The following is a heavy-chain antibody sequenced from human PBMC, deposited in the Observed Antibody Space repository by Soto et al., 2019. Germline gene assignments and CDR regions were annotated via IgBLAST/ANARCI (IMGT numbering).Heavy chain of an antibody. V-gene: IGHV4-59*01. CDR1: GGSTSSYY. CDR3: ARRYYDFWSGYIDY. Sequence: SETLSLTCTVSGGSTSSYYWSWIRQPPGKGLEWIGYIYYSGSTNYNPSLKSRVTISVDTSKNQFSLKLSSVTAADTAVYYCARRYYDFWSGYIDYWGQGTLVTVSS. D-gene: IGHD3-3*01. J-gene: IGHJ4*02. CDR2: IYYSGST.